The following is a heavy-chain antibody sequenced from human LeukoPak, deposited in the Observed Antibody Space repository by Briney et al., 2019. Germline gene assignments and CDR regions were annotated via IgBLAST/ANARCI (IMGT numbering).Heavy chain of an antibody. CDR3: ARLLSDYGDYNGNFEY. Sequence: ASVTVSCKASGYTFTTYGIAWVRQAPGQGLEWMGWINPYNDNTYHAQNLQGRLTMTTHTPTTTAYMELRSLRSADTAVYYCARLLSDYGDYNGNFEYWGQGTLVTVSS. V-gene: IGHV1-18*01. J-gene: IGHJ4*02. CDR1: GYTFTTYG. D-gene: IGHD4-17*01. CDR2: INPYNDNT.